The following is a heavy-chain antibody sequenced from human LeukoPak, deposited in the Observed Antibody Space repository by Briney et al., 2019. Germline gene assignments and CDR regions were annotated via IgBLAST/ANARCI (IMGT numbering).Heavy chain of an antibody. Sequence: GGSLRLSCAASGFTFSSYGMHWVRQAPGKGLEWLAVIWYDGGHKYNADSVKGRFTISRDNSKNTLYLQMNSLRAEDTAVYYCTKVQREIEPSMDVWGKGTTVTVSS. CDR3: TKVQREIEPSMDV. D-gene: IGHD2/OR15-2a*01. J-gene: IGHJ6*03. CDR2: IWYDGGHK. CDR1: GFTFSSYG. V-gene: IGHV3-33*06.